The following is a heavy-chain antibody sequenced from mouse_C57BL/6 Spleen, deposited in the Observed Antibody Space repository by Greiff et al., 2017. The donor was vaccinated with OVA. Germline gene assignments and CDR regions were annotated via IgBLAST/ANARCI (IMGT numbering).Heavy chain of an antibody. CDR2: IHPNSGST. Sequence: QVQLQQPGAELVKPGASVKLSCKASGYTFTSYWMHWVKQRPGHGLEWIGMIHPNSGSTNYNEKFKSKATLTVDKSSSTAYMQRSSRTSEDSAVYYGARKRTGSGFDYWGQGTTLTVSS. D-gene: IGHD4-1*01. J-gene: IGHJ2*01. CDR1: GYTFTSYW. CDR3: ARKRTGSGFDY. V-gene: IGHV1-64*01.